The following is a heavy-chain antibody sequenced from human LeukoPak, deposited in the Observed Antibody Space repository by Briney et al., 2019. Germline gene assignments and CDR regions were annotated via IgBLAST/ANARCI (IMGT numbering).Heavy chain of an antibody. Sequence: SVKVSCKASGGTFSSYAISWVRQAPGQGLEWMGGIIPIFGTANYAQKFQGRVTITADESTSTAYMELSSLRSEDTAVYYCASTKWFDDSSGYYWTFDYWGQGTLVTVSS. CDR1: GGTFSSYA. J-gene: IGHJ4*02. CDR3: ASTKWFDDSSGYYWTFDY. V-gene: IGHV1-69*13. D-gene: IGHD3-22*01. CDR2: IIPIFGTA.